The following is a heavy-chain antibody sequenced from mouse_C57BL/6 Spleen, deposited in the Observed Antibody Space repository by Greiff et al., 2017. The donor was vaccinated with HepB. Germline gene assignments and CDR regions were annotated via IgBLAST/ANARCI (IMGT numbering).Heavy chain of an antibody. Sequence: EVKVVESGGGLVQPKGSLKLSCAASGFSFNTYAINWVRQAPGKGVEWVARIRSKSNNYATYYADSVKDRFTISRDDSESMLYLQMNNLKTEDTAMYYCVGGAFAYWGQGTLVTVSA. J-gene: IGHJ3*01. CDR1: GFSFNTYA. V-gene: IGHV10-1*01. CDR3: VGGAFAY. CDR2: IRSKSNNYAT.